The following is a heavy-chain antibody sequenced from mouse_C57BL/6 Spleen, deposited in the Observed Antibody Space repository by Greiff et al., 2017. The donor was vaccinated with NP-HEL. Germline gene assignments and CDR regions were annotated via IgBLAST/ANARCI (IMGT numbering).Heavy chain of an antibody. CDR1: GYTFTDYN. V-gene: IGHV1-22*01. Sequence: EVKLQESGPELVKPGASVKMSCKASGYTFTDYNMHWVKQSHGKSLEWIGYINPNNGGTSYNQKFKGKATLTVNKSSSTAYMELRSLTSEDSAVYYCARGDYGSSYYYFDYWGQGTTLTVSS. D-gene: IGHD1-1*01. J-gene: IGHJ2*01. CDR2: INPNNGGT. CDR3: ARGDYGSSYYYFDY.